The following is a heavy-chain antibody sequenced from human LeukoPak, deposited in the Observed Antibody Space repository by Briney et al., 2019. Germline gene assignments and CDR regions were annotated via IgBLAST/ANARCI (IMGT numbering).Heavy chain of an antibody. CDR3: ARDVHSSNWYGSFDP. CDR2: ISISGNT. Sequence: PSVTLSLTCSVSGGSISGYFWNWIRQPAGMGLEWIGRISISGNTNYNPSLKSRVTMSVDTSKNQFSLKVTSVTAADTAVYYCARDVHSSNWYGSFDPWGQGTLVTVSS. V-gene: IGHV4-4*07. D-gene: IGHD6-13*01. CDR1: GGSISGYF. J-gene: IGHJ5*02.